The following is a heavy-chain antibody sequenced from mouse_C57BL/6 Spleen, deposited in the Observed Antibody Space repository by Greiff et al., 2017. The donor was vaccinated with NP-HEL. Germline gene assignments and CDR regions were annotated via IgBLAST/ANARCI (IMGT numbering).Heavy chain of an antibody. D-gene: IGHD1-1*01. CDR2: IYPGDGDT. V-gene: IGHV1-82*01. CDR3: ARESYYGSDYAMDY. J-gene: IGHJ4*01. CDR1: GYAFSSSW. Sequence: QVQLQQSGPELVKPGASVKISCKASGYAFSSSWMNWVKQRPGKGLEWIGRIYPGDGDTNYNGKFKGKATLTADKSSSTAYMQLSSLTSEDSAVYFCARESYYGSDYAMDYWGQGTSVTVSS.